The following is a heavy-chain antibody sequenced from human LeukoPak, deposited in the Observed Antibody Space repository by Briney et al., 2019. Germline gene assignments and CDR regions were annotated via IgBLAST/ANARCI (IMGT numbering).Heavy chain of an antibody. CDR3: AKDFSFAATSYYFDV. CDR2: LDWNSGNI. Sequence: PGGSLRLSCAASGFTFDDYSMHWVRQAPGKGLEWVSSLDWNSGNIGYADSVKGRFTISRDNAKSSLYLQMNSLRTEDTALYYCAKDFSFAATSYYFDVWGQGTLVTVSS. V-gene: IGHV3-9*01. D-gene: IGHD2-15*01. CDR1: GFTFDDYS. J-gene: IGHJ4*02.